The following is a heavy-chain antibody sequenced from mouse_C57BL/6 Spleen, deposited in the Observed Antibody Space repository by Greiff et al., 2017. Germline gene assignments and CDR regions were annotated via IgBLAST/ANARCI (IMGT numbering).Heavy chain of an antibody. CDR2: IDPSDSYT. Sequence: VQLQQPGAELVMPGASVKLSCKASGYTFTSYWMHWVKQRPGQGLESIGEIDPSDSYTNYNQKFKGKSTLTVDKSSSTAYMQLSSLTSEDSAVYYCARLWLRRWYFDVWGTGTTVTVSS. CDR1: GYTFTSYW. CDR3: ARLWLRRWYFDV. V-gene: IGHV1-69*01. D-gene: IGHD2-2*01. J-gene: IGHJ1*03.